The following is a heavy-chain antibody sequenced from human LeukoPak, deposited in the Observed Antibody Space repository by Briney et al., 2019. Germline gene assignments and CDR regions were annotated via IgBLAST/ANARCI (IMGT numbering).Heavy chain of an antibody. V-gene: IGHV1-69*13. Sequence: ASVKVSCKASGGSFSTYAISWVRQAPGQGLEWMGGITPIFGTAKYAQKFQGRVTITADESTSTAYMELSSLRSEDTAVYYCARDSSDFRSLILHWGQGTLVTVSS. CDR1: GGSFSTYA. J-gene: IGHJ1*01. CDR3: ARDSSDFRSLILH. D-gene: IGHD2/OR15-2a*01. CDR2: ITPIFGTA.